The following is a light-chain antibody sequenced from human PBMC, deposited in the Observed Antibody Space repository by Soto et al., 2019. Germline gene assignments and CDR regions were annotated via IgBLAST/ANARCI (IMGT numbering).Light chain of an antibody. CDR1: QNLLFSSNNKNS. Sequence: DVVMTQSPDSLAVSLGERAAINCKSSQNLLFSSNNKNSLAWYQQKPGQPPKLLIYWASTRESGAPDRFSGGGSGRDFTLTISSLQAEDVAVYYCQQYHTTPNTFGQATKVEIK. V-gene: IGKV4-1*01. CDR2: WAS. CDR3: QQYHTTPNT. J-gene: IGKJ2*01.